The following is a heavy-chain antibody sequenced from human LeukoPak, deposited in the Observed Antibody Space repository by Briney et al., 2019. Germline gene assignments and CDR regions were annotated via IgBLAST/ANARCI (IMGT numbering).Heavy chain of an antibody. Sequence: GGSLRLSCAASGTTFSGYWMHWVRQAPGKGLLRVSRISRDGSSAHYAGSVRGRFTISRDNAKSTLYLQMNSLRVEDTAVYYCGGSSSYNWFDPWGQGTLVTVSS. CDR1: GTTFSGYW. V-gene: IGHV3-74*01. D-gene: IGHD1-26*01. CDR2: ISRDGSSA. J-gene: IGHJ5*02. CDR3: GGSSSYNWFDP.